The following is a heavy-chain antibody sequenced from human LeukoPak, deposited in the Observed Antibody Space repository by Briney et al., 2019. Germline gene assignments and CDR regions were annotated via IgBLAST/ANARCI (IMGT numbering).Heavy chain of an antibody. CDR3: ARGVLAVAGTDYYGMDV. J-gene: IGHJ6*02. CDR1: GYTFTSYD. D-gene: IGHD6-19*01. V-gene: IGHV1-8*01. Sequence: ASVKVSCKASGYTFTSYDINWVRQATGRGLEWMGWMNPNSGNTGYAQKFQGRVTMTRNTSISTAYMELSSLRSEDTAVYYCARGVLAVAGTDYYGMDVWGQGTTVTVSS. CDR2: MNPNSGNT.